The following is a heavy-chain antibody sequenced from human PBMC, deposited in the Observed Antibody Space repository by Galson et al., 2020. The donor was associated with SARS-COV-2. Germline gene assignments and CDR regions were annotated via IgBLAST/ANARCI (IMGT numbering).Heavy chain of an antibody. Sequence: SGPTLVKPTQTLTLTCSFSGFSLSTSGMCVSWIRQPPGKALEWLARIDWDGDKHYNTSLKTRFTISKDTPKNQVVLTMTNMDPVDTATYYCARTWITGTTSRTFDYWGQGTLVTVSS. CDR2: IDWDGDK. CDR1: GFSLSTSGMC. J-gene: IGHJ4*02. CDR3: ARTWITGTTSRTFDY. D-gene: IGHD1-1*01. V-gene: IGHV2-70*11.